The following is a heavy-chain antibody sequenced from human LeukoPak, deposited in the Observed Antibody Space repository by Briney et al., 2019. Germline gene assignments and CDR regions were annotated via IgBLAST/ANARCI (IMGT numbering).Heavy chain of an antibody. Sequence: GGSLRLSCAGSGFTFSTYGMSWVRRAPGKGRSRSPGISTSGSTYYADPVKGRFTISRDNSKNTLYLQMNSLRAEDAAVYYCARDGEYCTSTGCYYPFWGQGTLVTVSS. D-gene: IGHD2-2*01. CDR2: ISTSGST. CDR3: ARDGEYCTSTGCYYPF. V-gene: IGHV3-23*01. CDR1: GFTFSTYG. J-gene: IGHJ4*02.